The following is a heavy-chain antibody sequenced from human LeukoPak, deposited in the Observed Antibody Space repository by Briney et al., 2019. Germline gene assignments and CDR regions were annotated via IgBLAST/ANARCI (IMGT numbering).Heavy chain of an antibody. J-gene: IGHJ4*02. D-gene: IGHD4-17*01. CDR1: GYTFTGYY. Sequence: ASVKVSCKASGYTFTGYYMHWVRQAPGQGLEWMGWINPNSGGTNYAQKFQGRVTMTRDTSISTAYMELSRLRSDDTAVYYCASQTTVTTGYYFDYWGQGTLVTVSS. CDR3: ASQTTVTTGYYFDY. V-gene: IGHV1-2*02. CDR2: INPNSGGT.